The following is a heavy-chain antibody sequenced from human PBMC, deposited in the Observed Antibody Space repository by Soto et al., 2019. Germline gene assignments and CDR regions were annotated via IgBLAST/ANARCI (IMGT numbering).Heavy chain of an antibody. CDR3: AKAGRPYYDLWSENRLDP. V-gene: IGHV3-23*01. Sequence: GGSLRLSCAASGFTFTSYAMTWVRQAPGKGLEWVSSISGSGGATYYADSVKGRFTISRDDSKNTLYLQLDSLGAEDTALYYCAKAGRPYYDLWSENRLDPCGQGTMVTVYS. CDR2: ISGSGGAT. J-gene: IGHJ5*02. D-gene: IGHD3-3*01. CDR1: GFTFTSYA.